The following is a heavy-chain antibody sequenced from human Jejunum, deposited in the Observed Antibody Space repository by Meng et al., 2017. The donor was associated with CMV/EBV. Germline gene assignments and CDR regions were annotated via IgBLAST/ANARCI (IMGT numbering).Heavy chain of an antibody. J-gene: IGHJ6*02. D-gene: IGHD1-26*01. CDR2: IVVGSGNT. CDR3: AADLRGTYEYYYYYGMDV. Sequence: SNAAVQWVRQARGQRLEWIGWIVVGSGNTNYAQEFQERVTITRDTSTSTAYMELSSLRSEDTAVYYCAADLRGTYEYYYYYGMDVWGQGTTVTVSS. CDR1: SNAA. V-gene: IGHV1-58*01.